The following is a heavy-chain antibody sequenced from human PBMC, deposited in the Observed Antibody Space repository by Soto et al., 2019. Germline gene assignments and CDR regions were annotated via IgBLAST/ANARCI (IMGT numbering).Heavy chain of an antibody. CDR3: ARGLGITMIVVADDAFDI. CDR2: IYYSGST. V-gene: IGHV4-39*07. CDR1: RGSISSGTNY. D-gene: IGHD3-22*01. Sequence: SETLSLTCTVSRGSISSGTNYWAWIRQPPGKGLEWIANIYYSGSTNYNPSLKSRVTISVDTSKNQFSLKLSSVTAADTAVYYCARGLGITMIVVADDAFDIWGQGTMVTVSS. J-gene: IGHJ3*02.